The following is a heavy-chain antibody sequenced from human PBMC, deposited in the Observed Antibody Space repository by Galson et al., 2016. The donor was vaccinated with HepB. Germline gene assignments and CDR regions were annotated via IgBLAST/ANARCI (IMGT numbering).Heavy chain of an antibody. D-gene: IGHD1-26*01. Sequence: CAISGDSVSSNSAAWNWIRQSPSRGLEWLGRTYYRSKWYNNYAVSVKSRITINPDTSKNQFSLQLNSVTPEDTAVYYCARNTPGSPRDYYYGMDVWGQGTTVTVSS. CDR1: GDSVSSNSAA. V-gene: IGHV6-1*01. J-gene: IGHJ6*02. CDR2: TYYRSKWYN. CDR3: ARNTPGSPRDYYYGMDV.